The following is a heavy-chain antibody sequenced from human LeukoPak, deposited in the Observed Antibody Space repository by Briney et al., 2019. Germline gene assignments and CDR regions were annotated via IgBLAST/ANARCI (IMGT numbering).Heavy chain of an antibody. CDR3: ARAPPYYYDSSGYYLGDY. J-gene: IGHJ4*02. D-gene: IGHD3-22*01. Sequence: GPSVKVSCKASGYTFTGYYMHWVRQAPGQGLEWMGWINPNSGGTNYAQKFQGRVTMTRDTSISTAYMELSRLRSDDTAVYYCARAPPYYYDSSGYYLGDYWGQGTLVTVSS. CDR1: GYTFTGYY. CDR2: INPNSGGT. V-gene: IGHV1-2*02.